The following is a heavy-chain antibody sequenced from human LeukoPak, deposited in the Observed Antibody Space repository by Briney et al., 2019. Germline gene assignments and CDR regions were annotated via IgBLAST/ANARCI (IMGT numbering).Heavy chain of an antibody. V-gene: IGHV4-59*01. CDR1: SGSISNYY. Sequence: SETLSLTCTVSSGSISNYYWNWIRQPPGKGLECIGYIYYSGSTNYNPSLKSRVTISLDTSKNQFSLKLSSVTAADTAVYYCARGKYYDSSGYPKALDYWGQGTLVTVSS. CDR2: IYYSGST. D-gene: IGHD3-22*01. J-gene: IGHJ4*02. CDR3: ARGKYYDSSGYPKALDY.